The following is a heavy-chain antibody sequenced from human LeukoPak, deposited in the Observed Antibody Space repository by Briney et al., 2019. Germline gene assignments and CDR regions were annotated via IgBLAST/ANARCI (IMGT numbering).Heavy chain of an antibody. CDR3: AGSSRDTPYFDY. D-gene: IGHD5-18*01. J-gene: IGHJ4*02. CDR2: IYHSGST. Sequence: SETLSLTCTVSGYSISSGYYWGWIRQPPGKGLEWIGSIYHSGSTYYNPSLKSRVTISVDTSKNQFSLKLSSVTAADTAVYYCAGSSRDTPYFDYWGQGTLVTVSS. V-gene: IGHV4-38-2*02. CDR1: GYSISSGYY.